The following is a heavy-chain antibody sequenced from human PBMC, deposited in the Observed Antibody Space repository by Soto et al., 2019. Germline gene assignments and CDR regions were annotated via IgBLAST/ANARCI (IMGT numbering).Heavy chain of an antibody. D-gene: IGHD6-13*01. CDR2: ISYDGSNK. V-gene: IGHV3-30-3*01. Sequence: QVQLVESGGGVVQPGRSLRLSCAASGFTFSSYAMHWVRQAPRKGLEWVPVISYDGSNKYYADSVKGRFTISRDNSKNTLYLQMNSLRAEDTAVYYCARDQQLTTHYYYGMDVWGQGTTVTVSS. J-gene: IGHJ6*02. CDR1: GFTFSSYA. CDR3: ARDQQLTTHYYYGMDV.